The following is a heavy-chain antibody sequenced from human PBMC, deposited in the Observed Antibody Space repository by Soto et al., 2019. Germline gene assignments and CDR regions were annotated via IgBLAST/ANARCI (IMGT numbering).Heavy chain of an antibody. Sequence: ASVKVSCKASRDTFDSYAITWVRLAPGQGPEWMGGIIPILGTTKYAQKFQGRVTMTADESTSTVYMELSSLRSEDGAVYYCAAGGKNGYIKWGQGTQVTVSS. J-gene: IGHJ4*02. V-gene: IGHV1-69*13. CDR3: AAGGKNGYIK. D-gene: IGHD1-1*01. CDR1: RDTFDSYA. CDR2: IIPILGTT.